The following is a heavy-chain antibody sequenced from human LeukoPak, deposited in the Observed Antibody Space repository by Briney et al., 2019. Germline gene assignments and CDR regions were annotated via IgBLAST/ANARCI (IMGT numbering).Heavy chain of an antibody. J-gene: IGHJ4*02. CDR1: GFTFSSSA. D-gene: IGHD4-17*01. CDR3: ARGQNDYGDYGLDY. CDR2: ISYDGRNI. Sequence: GGSLRLSCTASGFTFSSSAMHWVRQAPDKGLEWVAVISYDGRNIFYADSVKGRSTISRDNSKSMLYLQLNSLRGEDTAVYCCARGQNDYGDYGLDYWGQGTLVTVSS. V-gene: IGHV3-30-3*01.